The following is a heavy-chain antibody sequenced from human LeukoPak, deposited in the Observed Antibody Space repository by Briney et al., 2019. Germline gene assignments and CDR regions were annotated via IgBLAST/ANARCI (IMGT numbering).Heavy chain of an antibody. CDR2: ISGRSEST. CDR1: GFTFSGYA. D-gene: IGHD3-3*01. V-gene: IGHV3-23*01. Sequence: PGGSLRLSCAASGFTFSGYAMSWGRQAPGKGLEWASAISGRSESTYYADSVKGRFTISRDNSKNTLHLQMNSLRAEDTAVYYCAAIRDYFDYWGQGTLVTVSS. CDR3: AAIRDYFDY. J-gene: IGHJ4*02.